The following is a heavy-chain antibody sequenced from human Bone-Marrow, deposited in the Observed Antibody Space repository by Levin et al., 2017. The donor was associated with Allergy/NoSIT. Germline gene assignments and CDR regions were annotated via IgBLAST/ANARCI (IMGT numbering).Heavy chain of an antibody. CDR2: INPDSGGI. D-gene: IGHD1-26*01. CDR3: ARSLVGATFDF. V-gene: IGHV1-2*02. Sequence: GESLKISCKSSGYTFTDFYVHWVRQAPGLGLEWMGLINPDSGGIKYAPKFQGRVTMTRDTSTRTAYMELTRLRSDDTAVYYCARSLVGATFDFWGQGTLVTVS. CDR1: GYTFTDFY. J-gene: IGHJ4*01.